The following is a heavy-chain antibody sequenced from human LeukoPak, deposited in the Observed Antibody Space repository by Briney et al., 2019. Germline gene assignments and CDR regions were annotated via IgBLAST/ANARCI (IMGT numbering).Heavy chain of an antibody. Sequence: GESLKISCKGSGYSFTSYWIGWVRQMPGKGLEWMGIIYPGDSDTRYSPSFQGQVTISADKSISTAYLQWSSLKASDTAMYYCARLGAAPAPFFAFDIWGQGTMVTVSS. V-gene: IGHV5-51*01. D-gene: IGHD6-13*01. CDR3: ARLGAAPAPFFAFDI. CDR1: GYSFTSYW. J-gene: IGHJ3*02. CDR2: IYPGDSDT.